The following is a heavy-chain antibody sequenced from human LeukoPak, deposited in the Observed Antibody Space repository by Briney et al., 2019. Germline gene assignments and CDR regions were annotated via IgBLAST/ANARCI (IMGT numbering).Heavy chain of an antibody. V-gene: IGHV3-66*01. J-gene: IGHJ4*02. CDR3: ARDRQALVRGVTHFFDY. Sequence: GRSLRLSCAASGFTVSSNYMSWVRQAPGKGLEWVSVIYSGGSTYYADPVKGRFTISRDNSKNTLYLQMNSLRAEDTAVYYCARDRQALVRGVTHFFDYWGQGTLVTVSS. CDR1: GFTVSSNY. D-gene: IGHD3-10*01. CDR2: IYSGGST.